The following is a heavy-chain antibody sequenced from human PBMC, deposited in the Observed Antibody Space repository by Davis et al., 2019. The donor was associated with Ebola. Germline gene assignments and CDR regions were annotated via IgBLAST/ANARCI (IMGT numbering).Heavy chain of an antibody. D-gene: IGHD3-10*01. CDR1: GYTFTSYD. J-gene: IGHJ4*02. CDR2: INPNSGGT. V-gene: IGHV1-8*01. CDR3: ARAPTWSQINYYCFDY. Sequence: ASVKVSCKASGYTFTSYDINWVRQATGQGLEWMGWINPNSGGTNYAQKFQGRVTMTRDTSISTAYMEVSSLRSEDTAVYYCARAPTWSQINYYCFDYWGQGTLVAVSS.